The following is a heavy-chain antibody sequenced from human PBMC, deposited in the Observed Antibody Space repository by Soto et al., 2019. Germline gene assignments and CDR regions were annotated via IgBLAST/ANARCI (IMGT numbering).Heavy chain of an antibody. CDR1: GYTFTSYG. D-gene: IGHD5-18*01. CDR2: ISAYNGNT. V-gene: IGHV1-18*01. CDR3: AGAPGGYSYGVYYYYGMDV. J-gene: IGHJ6*02. Sequence: QVQLVQSGAEVKKPGASVKVSCKASGYTFTSYGISWVRQAPGQWLEWMGWISAYNGNTNYAQKLQGRVTMTTDTSTSTAYMELRSLRSDDTAVYYCAGAPGGYSYGVYYYYGMDVWGQGTTVTVSS.